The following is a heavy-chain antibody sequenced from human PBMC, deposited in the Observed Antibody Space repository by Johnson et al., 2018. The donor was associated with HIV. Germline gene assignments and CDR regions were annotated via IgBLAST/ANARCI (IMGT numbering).Heavy chain of an antibody. D-gene: IGHD7-27*01. V-gene: IGHV3-30*04. Sequence: QVQLVESGGGVVQTGRSLRLSCAASGFTFSSYAMHWVRQAPGKGLEWVAVISYDGSNKYYADSVKGRFTISRDNSKNTLYLQMNSLRAEDTAVYYCASDWGSRHAFDIWGQGTMVTVSS. J-gene: IGHJ3*02. CDR2: ISYDGSNK. CDR3: ASDWGSRHAFDI. CDR1: GFTFSSYA.